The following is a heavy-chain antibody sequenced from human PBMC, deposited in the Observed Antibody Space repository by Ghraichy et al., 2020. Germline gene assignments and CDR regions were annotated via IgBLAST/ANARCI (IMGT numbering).Heavy chain of an antibody. V-gene: IGHV3-7*01. CDR2: MNQDGSEK. CDR3: ATHNNWAFNY. D-gene: IGHD1-1*01. Sequence: GGSLRLSCAASGFTFSSSWMSWVRQAPGKGLEWVANMNQDGSEKSYVDSVKGRFTISRDNAENSLYLQMNSLRAEATAVYYCATHNNWAFNYWGQGTLVTVSS. CDR1: GFTFSSSW. J-gene: IGHJ4*02.